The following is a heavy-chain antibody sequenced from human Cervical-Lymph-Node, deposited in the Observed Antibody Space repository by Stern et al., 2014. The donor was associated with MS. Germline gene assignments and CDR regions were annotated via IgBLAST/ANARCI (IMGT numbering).Heavy chain of an antibody. CDR1: GFTFTSSA. CDR2: IGFGSGHT. J-gene: IGHJ4*02. V-gene: IGHV1-58*01. Sequence: QMQLVQSGPEVKKPGTSVKVSCKASGFTFTSSAVQWVRQARGQRLEWIGGIGFGSGHTNYAQKVQGRVTITGDISTSTAHMELSSLRSEDTAVYYCAEGGGRDSYGPFDFWGQGTLVTVAS. D-gene: IGHD5-18*01. CDR3: AEGGGRDSYGPFDF.